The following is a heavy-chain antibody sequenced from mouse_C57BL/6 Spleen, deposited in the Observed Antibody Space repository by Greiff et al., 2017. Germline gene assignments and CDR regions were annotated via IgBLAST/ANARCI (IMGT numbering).Heavy chain of an antibody. J-gene: IGHJ3*01. CDR2: IDPENGDT. CDR1: GFNIKDDY. V-gene: IGHV14-4*01. CDR3: TTLYYGSSWGFAY. D-gene: IGHD1-1*01. Sequence: EVQLQQSGAELVRPGASVKLSCTASGFNIKDDYMHWVKQRPEQGLEWIGWIDPENGDTEYASKFQGKATITADTSSNTAYLQISSLTSEDTAVYYCTTLYYGSSWGFAYWGQGTLVTVSA.